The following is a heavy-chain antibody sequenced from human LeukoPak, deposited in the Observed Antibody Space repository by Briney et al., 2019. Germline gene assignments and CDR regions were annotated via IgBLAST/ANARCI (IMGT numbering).Heavy chain of an antibody. D-gene: IGHD3-10*01. CDR1: GLTFSRNG. CDR2: IWSDGSEK. Sequence: GGSLRLSCAASGLTFSRNGMHWVRQAPGKGLEWVAIIWSDGSEKYYADSVKGRFTISRDNSKNTLYVQMSNLRAEDTAVYYCARRGSGTYSFDYWGQGTLVTVSS. CDR3: ARRGSGTYSFDY. V-gene: IGHV3-33*01. J-gene: IGHJ4*02.